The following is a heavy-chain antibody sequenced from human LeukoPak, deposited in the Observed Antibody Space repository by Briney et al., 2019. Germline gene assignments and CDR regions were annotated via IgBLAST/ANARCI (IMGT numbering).Heavy chain of an antibody. D-gene: IGHD3-10*01. Sequence: GSLRLSCAASGFTFDDYGMSWVRQAPGKGLEWVSGINWNGGSTGYADSVKGRFTISRDNAKNSLYLQMNSLRAEDTALYYCARDSLLLSGRGAFDIWGQGTMVTVSS. CDR3: ARDSLLLSGRGAFDI. J-gene: IGHJ3*02. CDR1: GFTFDDYG. CDR2: INWNGGST. V-gene: IGHV3-20*04.